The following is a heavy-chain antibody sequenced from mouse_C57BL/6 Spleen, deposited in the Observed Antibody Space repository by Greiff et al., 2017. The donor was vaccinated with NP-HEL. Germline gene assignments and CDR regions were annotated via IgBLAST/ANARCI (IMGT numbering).Heavy chain of an antibody. J-gene: IGHJ2*01. CDR1: GYSITSGYY. CDR2: ISYDGSN. V-gene: IGHV3-6*01. CDR3: ARVGSVVAGDY. D-gene: IGHD1-1*01. Sequence: VQLKESGPGLVKPSQSLSLTCSVTGYSITSGYYWNWIRQFPGNKLEWMGYISYDGSNNYNPSLKNRISITRDTSKNQFFLKLNSVTTEDTATYYCARVGSVVAGDYWGQGTTLTVSS.